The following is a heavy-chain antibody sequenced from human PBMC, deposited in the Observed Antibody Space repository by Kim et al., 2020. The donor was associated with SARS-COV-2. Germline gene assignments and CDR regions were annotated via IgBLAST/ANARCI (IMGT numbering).Heavy chain of an antibody. CDR3: ARVSGNYYYYYYMDV. V-gene: IGHV4-59*01. Sequence: PSLKSRVTISVDTSKNQFSLKLSSVTAADTAVYYCARVSGNYYYYYYMDVWGKGTTVTVSS. D-gene: IGHD1-1*01. J-gene: IGHJ6*03.